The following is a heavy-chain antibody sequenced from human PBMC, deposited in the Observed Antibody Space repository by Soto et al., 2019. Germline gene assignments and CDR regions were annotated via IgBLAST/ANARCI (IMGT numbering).Heavy chain of an antibody. J-gene: IGHJ4*02. CDR2: TYYRSKWHN. D-gene: IGHD2-2*01. Sequence: PLRTLSLTCAISGDGVSSHSATWNWIRQSPSRGLEWLGRTYYRSKWHNEYALSVKSRMTINPDTSKNQFSLQLNSVTPEDTAVCYCAGLVANSRLGYWGQGTV. CDR1: GDGVSSHSAT. CDR3: AGLVANSRLGY. V-gene: IGHV6-1*01.